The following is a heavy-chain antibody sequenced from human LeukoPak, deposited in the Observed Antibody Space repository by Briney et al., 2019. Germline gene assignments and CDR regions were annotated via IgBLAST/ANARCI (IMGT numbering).Heavy chain of an antibody. CDR2: IIPIFGAA. V-gene: IGHV1-69*06. D-gene: IGHD3-22*01. J-gene: IGHJ4*02. CDR3: AIEDYYDSGSNAY. Sequence: GASVKVSCKASGGTFSRYGINWVRQAPGQGLEWMGGIIPIFGAANYAQKFQGRVTITADTSTNTAYMELSSLRSEDTAVYYCAIEDYYDSGSNAYWGQGTLVTVSS. CDR1: GGTFSRYG.